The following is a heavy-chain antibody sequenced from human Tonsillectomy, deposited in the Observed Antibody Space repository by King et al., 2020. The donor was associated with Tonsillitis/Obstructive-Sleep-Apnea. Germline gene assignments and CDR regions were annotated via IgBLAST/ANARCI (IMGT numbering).Heavy chain of an antibody. D-gene: IGHD5-18*01. CDR2: SDYSGST. Sequence: MQLQESGPGLVKPSETLSLTCTVSGGSISSSSYYWGWIRQPPGKGLEWIGSSDYSGSTYYNPSLKSRVTLSVDTSKNQFSLKLRSVTAADTAVYYCASGVLRGYSYGYGYWGQGTLVTVSS. CDR3: ASGVLRGYSYGYGY. V-gene: IGHV4-39*01. CDR1: GGSISSSSYY. J-gene: IGHJ4*02.